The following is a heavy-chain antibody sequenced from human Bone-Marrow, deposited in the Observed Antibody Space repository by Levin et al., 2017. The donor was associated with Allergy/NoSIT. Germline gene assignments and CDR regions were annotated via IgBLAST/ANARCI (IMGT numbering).Heavy chain of an antibody. Sequence: GGSLRLSCAASGFTVSSNYMSWVRQAPGKGPEWVSVIYSGGSTYYADSVKGRFNISRDNSKNTLYLQMNSLRAEDTAVYYCARGWFGELLSHWGQGTLVTVSS. CDR1: GFTVSSNY. CDR2: IYSGGST. V-gene: IGHV3-53*01. CDR3: ARGWFGELLSH. D-gene: IGHD3-10*01. J-gene: IGHJ4*02.